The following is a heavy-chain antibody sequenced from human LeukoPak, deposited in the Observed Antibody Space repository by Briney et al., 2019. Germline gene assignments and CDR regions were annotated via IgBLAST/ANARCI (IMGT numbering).Heavy chain of an antibody. V-gene: IGHV1-69*05. CDR3: ARVDRNHFSMDV. D-gene: IGHD3-10*01. J-gene: IGHJ6*03. Sequence: SVKVSCKASGGTISNYVITWVRQAPGQGLEWMGGIMPLFNTPNYARNFKGRVTITTDESTSTAYMQLSSLRSEDTAVYYCARVDRNHFSMDVWGKGTTVTVSS. CDR2: IMPLFNTP. CDR1: GGTISNYV.